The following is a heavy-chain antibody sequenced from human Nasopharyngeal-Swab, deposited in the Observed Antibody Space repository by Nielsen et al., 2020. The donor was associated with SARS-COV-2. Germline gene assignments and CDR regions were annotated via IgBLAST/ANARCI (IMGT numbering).Heavy chain of an antibody. D-gene: IGHD2-2*01. V-gene: IGHV3-30-3*01. CDR2: LSIDGSNYA. CDR1: GITFSRSV. Sequence: GGSLRLSCVGSGITFSRSVIQWVRQAPGRGLEWVAVLSIDGSNYAQYADSVKGRFSISRDTSENTLHLQLNSLRDDDTAVYYCVREGGTSGRAGYFDYWGQGTLVTVSS. CDR3: VREGGTSGRAGYFDY. J-gene: IGHJ4*02.